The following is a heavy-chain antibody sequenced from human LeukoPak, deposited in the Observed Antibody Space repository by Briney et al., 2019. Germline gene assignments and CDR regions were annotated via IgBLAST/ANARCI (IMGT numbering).Heavy chain of an antibody. D-gene: IGHD6-19*01. CDR2: ISFSAGTT. CDR1: GFTFNTYA. CDR3: AKGVKVEVAGERYFHH. V-gene: IGHV3-23*01. Sequence: QPGGSLRLSCAASGFTFNTYAMSWVRQAPGKGLEWVSIISFSAGTTYYADSVKGRFTISRDNSKNTLYLQMNSLRAEDTTVYYCAKGVKVEVAGERYFHHWGQGTLVTVSS. J-gene: IGHJ1*01.